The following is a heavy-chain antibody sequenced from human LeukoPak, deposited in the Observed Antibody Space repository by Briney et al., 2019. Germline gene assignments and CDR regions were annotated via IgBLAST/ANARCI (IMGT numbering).Heavy chain of an antibody. CDR1: GYTFTSYG. D-gene: IGHD3-10*01. V-gene: IGHV1-18*01. CDR2: ISAYNGNT. CDR3: ARDLDTWYGSGSY. J-gene: IGHJ4*02. Sequence: ASVKVSCKASGYTFTSYGISWVRQAPGQGLEWMGWISAYNGNTNYAQKLQGRVTMTTDTSTSTAHMELRSLRSDDTAVYYCARDLDTWYGSGSYWGQGTLVTVSS.